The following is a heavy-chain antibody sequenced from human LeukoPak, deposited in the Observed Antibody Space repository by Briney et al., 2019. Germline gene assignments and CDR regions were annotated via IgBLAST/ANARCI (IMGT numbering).Heavy chain of an antibody. CDR3: ARRDISSGWSFDY. D-gene: IGHD6-19*01. CDR2: IHTSGST. CDR1: GGSISNYH. Sequence: SEILSLTCTVSGGSISNYHWSWIRQPAGKGLDGIGQIHTSGSTNYNPPLKSRVTMSIDTTEDQVSLTIRSVTAADTAFYYCARRDISSGWSFDYWGQGTLVTVSS. V-gene: IGHV4-4*07. J-gene: IGHJ4*02.